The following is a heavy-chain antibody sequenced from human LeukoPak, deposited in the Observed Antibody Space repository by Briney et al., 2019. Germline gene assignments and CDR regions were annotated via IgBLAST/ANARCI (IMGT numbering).Heavy chain of an antibody. D-gene: IGHD2/OR15-2a*01. CDR1: GFTFSSYA. CDR2: ISGSGGST. J-gene: IGHJ6*03. CDR3: AKGEYPLPYYYYMDV. Sequence: LPGGSLRLSCAASGFTFSSYAMSWVRQAPGKGLEWVSAISGSGGSTYYADSAKGRFTISRDNSKNTLYLQMNSLRAEDTAVYYCAKGEYPLPYYYYMDVWGKGTTVTVSS. V-gene: IGHV3-23*01.